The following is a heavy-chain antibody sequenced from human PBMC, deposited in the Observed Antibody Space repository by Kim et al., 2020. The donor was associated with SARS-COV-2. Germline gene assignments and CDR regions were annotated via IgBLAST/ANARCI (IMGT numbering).Heavy chain of an antibody. CDR2: INHSGST. V-gene: IGHV4-34*01. J-gene: IGHJ4*02. CDR3: ARGKSEISMIVVVMKGVSSYFDF. Sequence: SETLSLTCAVDGGSFGDYSWTWIRQPPGKGLQWIGEINHSGSTKYSPSLKSRVTISPDKSKSQFSLRLKSVTAADTAVYYCARGKSEISMIVVVMKGVSSYFDFWGQGNRVTVST. CDR1: GGSFGDYS. D-gene: IGHD3-22*01.